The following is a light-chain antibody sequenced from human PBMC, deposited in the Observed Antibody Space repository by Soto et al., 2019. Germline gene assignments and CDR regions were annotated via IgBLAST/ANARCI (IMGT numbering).Light chain of an antibody. V-gene: IGKV4-1*01. CDR3: QQYYTTLTWT. CDR1: QSVLYSSNNKNY. J-gene: IGKJ1*01. Sequence: DIVMTQSPDSLAVSLGETATINCKSSQSVLYSSNNKNYLAWYQQKPGQPPKLLIYWASTRESGVPDRFSGSGSGTDFTLTISSLQAEDVVVYYCQQYYTTLTWTFGQGTKVEIK. CDR2: WAS.